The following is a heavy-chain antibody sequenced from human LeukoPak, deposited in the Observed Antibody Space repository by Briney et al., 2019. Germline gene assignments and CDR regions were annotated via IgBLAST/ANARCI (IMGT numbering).Heavy chain of an antibody. CDR2: ISYDGSNK. CDR3: ARGGSRGSYSLSDY. J-gene: IGHJ4*02. CDR1: GFTFSSYG. Sequence: GGSLRLSCAASGFTFSSYGMHWVRQAPGKGLEWVAVISYDGSNKYYADSVKGRFTISRDNSKNTLYLQMNSLRAEDTAVYYCARGGSRGSYSLSDYWGQGTLVTVSS. V-gene: IGHV3-30*03. D-gene: IGHD1-26*01.